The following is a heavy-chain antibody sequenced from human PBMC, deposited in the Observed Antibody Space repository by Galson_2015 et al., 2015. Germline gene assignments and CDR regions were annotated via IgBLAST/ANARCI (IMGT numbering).Heavy chain of an antibody. V-gene: IGHV3-30*03. D-gene: IGHD2-8*02. CDR3: ASGPRMALPGGEIDS. J-gene: IGHJ4*02. CDR1: GFTFSRYV. CDR2: ISYDGSNK. Sequence: SLRLSCAASGFTFSRYVMHWVRQAPGKGLEWVSFISYDGSNKYYADSVKGRFTTSRDNSKNTLYLQMNSLRAEDTAVYYCASGPRMALPGGEIDSWGQGTLVTVSS.